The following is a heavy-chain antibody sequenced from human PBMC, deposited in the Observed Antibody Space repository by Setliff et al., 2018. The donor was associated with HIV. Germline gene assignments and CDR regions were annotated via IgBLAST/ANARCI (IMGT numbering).Heavy chain of an antibody. D-gene: IGHD6-6*01. CDR3: ARGLTLFSYSSSSRFDY. J-gene: IGHJ4*02. V-gene: IGHV4-38-2*02. CDR1: GYSISSGYY. Sequence: SETLSLTCTVSGYSISSGYYWGWIRQPPGKGLEWIGSIYHSGSTYYNPSLKSRVTISVDTSKNQFSLKLSSVTAADTAVYYCARGLTLFSYSSSSRFDYWGQGTLVTVSS. CDR2: IYHSGST.